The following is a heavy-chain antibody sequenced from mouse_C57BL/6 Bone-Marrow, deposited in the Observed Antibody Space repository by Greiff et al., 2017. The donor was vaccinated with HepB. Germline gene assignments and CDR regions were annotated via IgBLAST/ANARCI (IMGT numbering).Heavy chain of an antibody. J-gene: IGHJ2*01. D-gene: IGHD2-5*01. CDR2: IDPSDSET. CDR1: GYTFTSYW. V-gene: IGHV1-52*01. Sequence: QVQLQQPGAELVRPGSSVKLSCKASGYTFTSYWMHWVKQRPIQGLEWIGNIDPSDSETHYNQKFKDKATLTVDKSSSTAYMQLSSLTSEDSAVYYCARRSNYGIDYGAKAPLSQSPQ. CDR3: ARRSNYGIDY.